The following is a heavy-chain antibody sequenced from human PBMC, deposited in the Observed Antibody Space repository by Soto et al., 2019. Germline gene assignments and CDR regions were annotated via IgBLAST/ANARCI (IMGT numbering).Heavy chain of an antibody. CDR2: INPSGGST. J-gene: IGHJ4*02. V-gene: IGHV1-46*01. CDR3: ARDITRDSSGYYYVAPFNGHGY. Sequence: ASXKVSCKASGYTFTSYYMHWVRQAPGQGLEWMGIINPSGGSTSYAQKFQGRVTMTRDTSTSTVYVELSSLRSEDTAVYYCARDITRDSSGYYYVAPFNGHGYWGQGTLVTVSS. CDR1: GYTFTSYY. D-gene: IGHD3-22*01.